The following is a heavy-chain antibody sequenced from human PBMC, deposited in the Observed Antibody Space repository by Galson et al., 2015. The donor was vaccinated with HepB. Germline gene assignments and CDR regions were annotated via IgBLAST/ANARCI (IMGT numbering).Heavy chain of an antibody. CDR1: GFSLSTSGVG. D-gene: IGHD3-9*01. Sequence: PALVKPTQTLTLTCSFSGFSLSTSGVGVGWIRQPPGKGLEWLALIYWNDEGRFSPLLRSRLTIIKDTSKNQVVLTMTNMDPVDTATYYCSHRLGTTVLSRDYYFYMDVWGKGTTVTVSS. V-gene: IGHV2-5*01. CDR2: IYWNDEG. J-gene: IGHJ6*03. CDR3: SHRLGTTVLSRDYYFYMDV.